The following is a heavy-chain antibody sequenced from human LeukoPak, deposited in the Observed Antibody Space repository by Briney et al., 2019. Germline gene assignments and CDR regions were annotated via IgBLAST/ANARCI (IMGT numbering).Heavy chain of an antibody. D-gene: IGHD6-13*01. Sequence: PSETLSLTCTVSGGSISSGGYYWSWIRQPPGKGLEWIGYVYHSGSTYYNPSLKSRVTISVDTSKNQFSLKLSSVTAADTAVYYCARYRRIEAAAFDPWGQGTLVTVSS. CDR3: ARYRRIEAAAFDP. V-gene: IGHV4-61*08. CDR2: VYHSGST. J-gene: IGHJ5*02. CDR1: GGSISSGGYY.